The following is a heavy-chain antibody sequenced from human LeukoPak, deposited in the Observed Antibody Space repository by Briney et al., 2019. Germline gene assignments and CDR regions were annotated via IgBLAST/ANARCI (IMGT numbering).Heavy chain of an antibody. CDR1: GFAFSGYA. J-gene: IGHJ4*02. Sequence: GGSLRLSCSASGFAFSGYAMHWVRQAPGKGLQYVSAISPTGGSTYYADSVKGRFSISRDNSKNTLYLQMGSLRPEDTAVYYCVPKGTEGYWGQGTLVTVSS. CDR2: ISPTGGST. V-gene: IGHV3-64D*06. CDR3: VPKGTEGY.